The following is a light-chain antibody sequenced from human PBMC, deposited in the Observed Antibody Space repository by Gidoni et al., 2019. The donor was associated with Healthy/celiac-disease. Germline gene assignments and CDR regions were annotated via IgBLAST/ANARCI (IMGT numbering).Light chain of an antibody. J-gene: IGKJ1*01. CDR1: QSISSY. CDR3: QQSYSTPRT. Sequence: DIQMTQSPSSLSASVGDRVTINCRASQSISSYLNWYQQKPGKAPKLLIYAASSLQSGVPSRFSGSGSGTDFNLTISSLQPEDFATYYCQQSYSTPRTFGQGTKVEIK. V-gene: IGKV1-39*01. CDR2: AAS.